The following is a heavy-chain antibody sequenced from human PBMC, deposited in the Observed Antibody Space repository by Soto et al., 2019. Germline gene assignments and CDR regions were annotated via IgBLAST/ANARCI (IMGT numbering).Heavy chain of an antibody. Sequence: SSETLSLTCTVSGGSIRSSLYYWSWIRQPPGKGLEWIGYIFDSGITHYNPSLKSRVAMSVDTSKNQFSLNLTSVTAADTAVYFCASQFCSGGACFNWFDPWGHGTLVTVS. D-gene: IGHD2-21*02. CDR3: ASQFCSGGACFNWFDP. V-gene: IGHV4-30-4*01. J-gene: IGHJ5*02. CDR1: GGSIRSSLYY. CDR2: IFDSGIT.